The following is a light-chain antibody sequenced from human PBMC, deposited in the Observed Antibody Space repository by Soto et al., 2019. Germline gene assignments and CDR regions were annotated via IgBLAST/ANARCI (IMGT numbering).Light chain of an antibody. J-gene: IGKJ3*01. V-gene: IGKV3-20*01. CDR2: GAS. CDR3: QHYDNTPPSVT. CDR1: QSIRSN. Sequence: EIVMTQSPATLSVSPGERTTLSCRASQSIRSNLAWYQQKPGQAPRLLIYGASSRATGIPDRFSGSGSGTDFILTISRLEPEDFAVYYCQHYDNTPPSVTFGPGTKVDIK.